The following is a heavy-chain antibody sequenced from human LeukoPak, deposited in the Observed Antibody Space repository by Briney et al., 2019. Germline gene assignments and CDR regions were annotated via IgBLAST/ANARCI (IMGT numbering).Heavy chain of an antibody. CDR2: INPNSGNT. J-gene: IGHJ4*02. CDR3: AAVRYCSGGSCYGVPRPFDY. D-gene: IGHD2-15*01. V-gene: IGHV1-8*01. CDR1: GYTFTSYD. Sequence: ASVKVSCKASGYTFTSYDINWVRQATGQGREWMGWINPNSGNTGYAQKFQGRVTMTRNTSISTAYMELSSLRSEDTAVYYCAAVRYCSGGSCYGVPRPFDYWGQGTLVTVSS.